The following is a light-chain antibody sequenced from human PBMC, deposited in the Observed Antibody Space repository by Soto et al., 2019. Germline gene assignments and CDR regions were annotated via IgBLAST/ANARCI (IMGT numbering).Light chain of an antibody. V-gene: IGKV3-11*01. CDR1: QSVGSS. CDR2: DAS. Sequence: EIVLTQSPATLSLSPGERATLSCRASQSVGSSLAWYQQKPGQAPRLLIYDASNRATGIPARFSGRGSGTDFTLTSSSLGPEDFAVYYRQQGRTRALTFGGGTKVEIK. J-gene: IGKJ4*01. CDR3: QQGRTRALT.